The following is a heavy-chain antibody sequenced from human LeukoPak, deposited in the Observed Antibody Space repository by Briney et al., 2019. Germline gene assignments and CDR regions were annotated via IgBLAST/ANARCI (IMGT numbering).Heavy chain of an antibody. CDR1: GFTFSSYE. Sequence: HPGGFLRLSCAASGFTFSSYEMNWVRQAPGKGLEWVSYISSSGSTIYYADSVKGRFTISRDNAKNSLYLQMNSLRAEDTAVYYCARGGRAQLAVAGTHNIDYWGQGTLVTVSS. V-gene: IGHV3-48*03. CDR2: ISSSGSTI. D-gene: IGHD6-19*01. J-gene: IGHJ4*02. CDR3: ARGGRAQLAVAGTHNIDY.